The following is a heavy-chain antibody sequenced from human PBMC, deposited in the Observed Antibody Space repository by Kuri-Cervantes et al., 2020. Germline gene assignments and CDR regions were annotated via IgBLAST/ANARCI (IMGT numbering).Heavy chain of an antibody. V-gene: IGHV3-23*01. Sequence: GGSLRLSCAASGFTFSSYAMSWVRQAPGKGLEWVSAISGSGGSTYYADSVKGRFNISRDNSKNTLYLQLNSLRAEDTDVYYCAKGEQWLVYWGQGTLVTVSS. D-gene: IGHD6-19*01. CDR3: AKGEQWLVY. CDR2: ISGSGGST. CDR1: GFTFSSYA. J-gene: IGHJ4*02.